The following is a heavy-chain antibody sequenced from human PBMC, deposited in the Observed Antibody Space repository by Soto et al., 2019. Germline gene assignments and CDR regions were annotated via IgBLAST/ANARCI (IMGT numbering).Heavy chain of an antibody. J-gene: IGHJ6*02. CDR2: IYYSGST. Sequence: QLQLQESGPGLVKPSETLSLTCTVSGGSISSSSYYWGWIRQPPGKGLEWIGSIYYSGSTYYNPSLKSRVTISVDTSKNQFSLKLSSVTAADTAVYYCALDSISVRYYYYYGMDVWGQGTTVTVSS. CDR1: GGSISSSSYY. V-gene: IGHV4-39*01. D-gene: IGHD6-6*01. CDR3: ALDSISVRYYYYYGMDV.